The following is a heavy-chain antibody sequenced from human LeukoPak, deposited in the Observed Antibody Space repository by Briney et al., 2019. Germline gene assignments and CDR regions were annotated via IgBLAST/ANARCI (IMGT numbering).Heavy chain of an antibody. CDR1: GGTFSSYA. CDR2: IIPIFGTA. Sequence: SVKVSCKASGGTFSSYAISWVRQAPGQGLEWMGGIIPIFGTANYAQKFQGRVTITADESTSTAYMELSSLRSEDTAVYYCARQGGSGSPLLIWGQGTLVTVSS. V-gene: IGHV1-69*13. J-gene: IGHJ4*02. CDR3: ARQGGSGSPLLI. D-gene: IGHD3-10*01.